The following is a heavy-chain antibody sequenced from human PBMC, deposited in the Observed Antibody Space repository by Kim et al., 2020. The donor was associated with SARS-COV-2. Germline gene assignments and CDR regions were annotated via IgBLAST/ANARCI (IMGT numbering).Heavy chain of an antibody. J-gene: IGHJ4*02. Sequence: GGSLRLSCAASGFTFSSYGMHWVRQAPGKGLEWVAVISYDGSNKYYADSVKGRFTISRDNSKNTLYLQMNSLRAEDTAVYYCAKDNYDFWSGNGNFDYWGQGTLVTVSS. V-gene: IGHV3-30*18. CDR2: ISYDGSNK. CDR1: GFTFSSYG. CDR3: AKDNYDFWSGNGNFDY. D-gene: IGHD3-3*01.